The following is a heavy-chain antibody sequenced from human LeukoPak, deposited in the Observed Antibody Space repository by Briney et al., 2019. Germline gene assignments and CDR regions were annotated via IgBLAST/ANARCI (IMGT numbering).Heavy chain of an antibody. J-gene: IGHJ4*02. CDR3: AREEVTIFGVVIIRYFDY. V-gene: IGHV4-34*01. CDR1: GGSFSGYY. D-gene: IGHD3-3*01. CDR2: INHSGST. Sequence: PSETLSLTCAVYGGSFSGYYWSWIRQPPEKGLEWIGEINHSGSTNYNPSLKSRVTISVDTSKNQFSLKLSSVTAADTAVYYCAREEVTIFGVVIIRYFDYWGQGTLVTVSS.